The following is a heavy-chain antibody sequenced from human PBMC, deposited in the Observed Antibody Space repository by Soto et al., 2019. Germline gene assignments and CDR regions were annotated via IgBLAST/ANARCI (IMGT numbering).Heavy chain of an antibody. D-gene: IGHD3-3*01. CDR2: ISSSGTTI. Sequence: GSLRLSCAGSGFSFSDYYMSWNRQAPGKGLEWVSYISSSGTTIYYADSVKGRFTISRDNAKNSLDLQMNSLRAEDTAVYYCAGGLVYDFWSGYQITYWGQGTLVTVSS. CDR1: GFSFSDYY. V-gene: IGHV3-11*04. CDR3: AGGLVYDFWSGYQITY. J-gene: IGHJ4*02.